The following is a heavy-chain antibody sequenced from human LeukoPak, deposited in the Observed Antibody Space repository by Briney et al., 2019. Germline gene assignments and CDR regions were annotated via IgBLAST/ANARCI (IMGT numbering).Heavy chain of an antibody. CDR1: GDSVSSNSAG. Sequence: SQTLSLTCAISGDSVSSNSAGWSWIRQSPSRGLEWLGRTYYRSKWYNDYAASVKSRITINPDTSKNQFSLQLNSVTPEDTAVFFCGRGGGAVEYWGQGTLVTVSS. CDR3: GRGGGAVEY. V-gene: IGHV6-1*01. CDR2: TYYRSKWYN. D-gene: IGHD3-16*01. J-gene: IGHJ4*02.